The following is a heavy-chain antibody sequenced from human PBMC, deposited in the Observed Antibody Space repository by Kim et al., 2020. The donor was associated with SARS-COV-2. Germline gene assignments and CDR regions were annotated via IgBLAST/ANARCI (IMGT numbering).Heavy chain of an antibody. V-gene: IGHV3-23*01. D-gene: IGHD2-2*01. Sequence: GGSLRLSCAVSGFTFTSYAMSWVRQAPGKGLEWVSSIIDTGDSTYYADSVKGRFTISRDNSKNTLFLQMNSLRAEDTAVYLCAKLDTSKLFPLIQENWFDPWGQGTLVTVSS. CDR3: AKLDTSKLFPLIQENWFDP. J-gene: IGHJ5*02. CDR1: GFTFTSYA. CDR2: IIDTGDST.